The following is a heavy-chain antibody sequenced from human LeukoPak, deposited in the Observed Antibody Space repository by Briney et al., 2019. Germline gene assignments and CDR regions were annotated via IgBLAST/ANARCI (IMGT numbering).Heavy chain of an antibody. CDR3: ARGRRCSSTSCYAGHFDY. D-gene: IGHD2-2*01. Sequence: GGSLRLSCAASGFTFSSYAMQWVPQAPGKGLEYVSAISSNGGRTYYADSVKGRFTISRDNSKNTLYLQMGSLRAEDMAVYYCARGRRCSSTSCYAGHFDYWGQGTLVTVSS. V-gene: IGHV3-64*02. J-gene: IGHJ4*02. CDR2: ISSNGGRT. CDR1: GFTFSSYA.